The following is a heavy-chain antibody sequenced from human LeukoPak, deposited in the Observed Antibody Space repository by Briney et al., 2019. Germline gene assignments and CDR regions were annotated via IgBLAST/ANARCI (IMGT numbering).Heavy chain of an antibody. CDR2: IEANAKTT. CDR3: LTVVETTIAAFDI. CDR1: GFTFSNYW. V-gene: IGHV3-74*01. J-gene: IGHJ3*02. Sequence: GGSLRLSCAASGFTFSNYWLHWVRQAQGKGLVWVSRIEANAKTTSYADSVKGRFTISTDNAKKTLYLQMNSLRVEDTAVYYCLTVVETTIAAFDIWGQGTMVTVSS. D-gene: IGHD1-26*01.